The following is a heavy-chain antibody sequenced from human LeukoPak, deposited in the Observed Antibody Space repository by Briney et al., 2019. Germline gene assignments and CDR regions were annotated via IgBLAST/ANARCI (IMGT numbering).Heavy chain of an antibody. CDR2: VGSADKT. Sequence: GGSLRLSCAASGFIFSEHAMHWVRQAPGKGLEWVSSVGSADKTFYTGSVKGRFSISRDDSKNTLSLQMNSLRLEDTAVYYCAKDSWSRNGIYDPFDIWGQGTMVTVSS. CDR1: GFIFSEHA. D-gene: IGHD2-8*01. J-gene: IGHJ3*02. V-gene: IGHV3-23*01. CDR3: AKDSWSRNGIYDPFDI.